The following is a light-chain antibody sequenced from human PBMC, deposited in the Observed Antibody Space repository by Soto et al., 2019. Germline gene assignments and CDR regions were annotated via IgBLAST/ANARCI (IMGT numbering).Light chain of an antibody. CDR2: EAT. V-gene: IGLV2-8*01. CDR3: SSYTGGNPSYV. J-gene: IGLJ1*01. CDR1: SSDVGGYDY. Sequence: QSVLPQPPSASGSPGQSVTISFTGTSSDVGGYDYVSWYQQHPGKAPKLMIYEATIRPSGVSDRFSGSKSGNTASLTVSGLQAEDEADYYCSSYTGGNPSYVFGTGTKVTVL.